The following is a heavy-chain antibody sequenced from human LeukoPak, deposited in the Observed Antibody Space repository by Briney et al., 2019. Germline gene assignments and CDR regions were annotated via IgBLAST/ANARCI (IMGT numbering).Heavy chain of an antibody. CDR3: ARDPGGPLSRQFHY. D-gene: IGHD2/OR15-2a*01. J-gene: IGHJ4*02. CDR2: IYSGGST. V-gene: IGHV3-66*02. CDR1: GFTVSSNY. Sequence: GGSLRLSCAASGFTVSSNYMSWVRQAPGKGLEWVSVIYSGGSTYYADSVKGRFTISRDSSKNTLYLQMNSLRAEDTAVYYCARDPGGPLSRQFHYWGQGTLVTVSS.